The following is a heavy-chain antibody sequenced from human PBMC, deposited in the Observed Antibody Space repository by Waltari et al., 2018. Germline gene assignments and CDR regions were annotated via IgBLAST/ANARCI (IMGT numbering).Heavy chain of an antibody. J-gene: IGHJ6*02. V-gene: IGHV4-59*01. Sequence: QVQLQESGPGLVKPSETLSLTCTVSGGSISSYYWSLIRQPPGKGLEWIGYIYYSGSTNYNPSLKSRVTISVDTSKNQFSLKLSSVTAADTAVYYCARWYYYDSSGYSDYYGMDVWGQGTTVIVSS. CDR2: IYYSGST. CDR3: ARWYYYDSSGYSDYYGMDV. CDR1: GGSISSYY. D-gene: IGHD3-22*01.